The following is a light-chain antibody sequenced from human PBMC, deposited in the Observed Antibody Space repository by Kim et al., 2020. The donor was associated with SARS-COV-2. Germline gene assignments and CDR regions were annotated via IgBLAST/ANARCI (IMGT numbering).Light chain of an antibody. CDR2: QVS. J-gene: IGLJ2*01. CDR1: KLGDKY. Sequence: SVSPGQTASLTCSGDKLGDKYACWYQQKPGQSPVLVIYQVSKRPSGIPERFSGSNSGNTATLTISGTQAMDEADYYCQAWDSSTVVFGGGTQLTVL. V-gene: IGLV3-1*01. CDR3: QAWDSSTVV.